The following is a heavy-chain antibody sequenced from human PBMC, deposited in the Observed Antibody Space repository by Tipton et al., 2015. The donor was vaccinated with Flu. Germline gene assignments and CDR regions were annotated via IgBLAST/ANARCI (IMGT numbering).Heavy chain of an antibody. CDR1: GGTFSSYA. CDR3: ARVEMATITDGMDV. CDR2: IIPIFGTA. J-gene: IGHJ6*02. V-gene: IGHV1-69*01. D-gene: IGHD5-24*01. Sequence: QLVQSGAEVKKPGSSVKVSCEASGGTFSSYAISWVRQAPGQGLEWMGGIIPIFGTANYAQKFQGRITITADESTSTAYMELSSLRSEDTAVYYCARVEMATITDGMDVWGQGPTVTVSS.